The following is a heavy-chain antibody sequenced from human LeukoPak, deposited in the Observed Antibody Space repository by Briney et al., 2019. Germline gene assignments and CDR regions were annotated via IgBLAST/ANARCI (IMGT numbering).Heavy chain of an antibody. CDR3: VRDRRYCGSTSCIGEFDY. V-gene: IGHV3-7*03. CDR1: GFTFSSYW. Sequence: GGSLRLSCAASGFTFSSYWMSWVRQAPGKGPEWVANIKQDGSEKYYVDSVKGRFTVSRDNAKNSVSLQMNSLRAEGTAMYYCVRDRRYCGSTSCIGEFDYWGQGTLVTVSS. J-gene: IGHJ4*02. D-gene: IGHD2-2*01. CDR2: IKQDGSEK.